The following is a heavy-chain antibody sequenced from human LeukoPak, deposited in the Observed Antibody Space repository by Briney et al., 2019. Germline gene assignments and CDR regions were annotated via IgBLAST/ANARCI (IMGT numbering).Heavy chain of an antibody. CDR1: GYTFTSYY. Sequence: ASVKVSFKATGYTFTSYYMHLGRQTPGQGLEWMGKINPSGGSTSYAQKFQGRVTMTRDMSTSTVYMELSSLRSEDTAVYYCARDRGAVAGTHPFDPWGQGTLVTVSS. CDR3: ARDRGAVAGTHPFDP. V-gene: IGHV1-46*01. J-gene: IGHJ5*02. D-gene: IGHD6-19*01. CDR2: INPSGGST.